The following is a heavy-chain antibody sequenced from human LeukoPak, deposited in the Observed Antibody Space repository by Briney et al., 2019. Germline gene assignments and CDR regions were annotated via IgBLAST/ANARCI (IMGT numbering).Heavy chain of an antibody. CDR1: GYTFTSYY. J-gene: IGHJ4*02. CDR3: ARDSVVGAREFDY. Sequence: ASVKVSCKASGYTFTSYYMHWVRQAPGQGLEWMGWINPNSGGTNYAQKFQGWVTMTTDTSTSTAYMELRSLRSDDTAVYYCARDSVVGAREFDYWGQGTLVTVSS. D-gene: IGHD1-26*01. V-gene: IGHV1-2*04. CDR2: INPNSGGT.